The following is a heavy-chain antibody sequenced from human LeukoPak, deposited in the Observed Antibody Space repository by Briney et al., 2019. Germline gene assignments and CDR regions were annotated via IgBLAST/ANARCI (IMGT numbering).Heavy chain of an antibody. V-gene: IGHV4-34*01. CDR2: IHPSGSP. CDR1: DASFSGYY. Sequence: PSETLSLTCAIYDASFSGYYWSWIRQPPGKGLEWIGEIHPSGSPSYNPSLESRTIISVDASKNQFSLILNSVTAADTAVYYCASRNSSSWSYYFDYWGQGTLVTVSS. J-gene: IGHJ4*02. CDR3: ASRNSSSWSYYFDY. D-gene: IGHD6-13*01.